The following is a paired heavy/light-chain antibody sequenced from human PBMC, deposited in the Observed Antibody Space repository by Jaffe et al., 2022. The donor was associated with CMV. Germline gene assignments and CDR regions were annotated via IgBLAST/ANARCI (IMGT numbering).Light chain of an antibody. J-gene: IGLJ3*02. V-gene: IGLV2-14*03. Sequence: QSALTQPASVSGSPGQSITISCTGTSSDVGGYNYVSWYQQHPGKAPKLMIYDVSNRPSGVSNRFSGSKSGNTASLTISGLQAEDEADYYCSSYTSSSLWVFGGGTKLTVL. CDR1: SSDVGGYNY. CDR3: SSYTSSSLWV. CDR2: DVS.
Heavy chain of an antibody. V-gene: IGHV3-15*01. J-gene: IGHJ6*02. CDR3: TTAGVPAAMSGKSITIFGDNRYYYGMDV. CDR1: GFTFSNAW. CDR2: IKSKTDGGTT. Sequence: EVQLVESGGGLVKPGGSLRLSCAASGFTFSNAWMSWVRQAPGKGLEWVGRIKSKTDGGTTDYAAPVKGRFTISRDDSKNTLYLQMNSLKTEDTAVYYCTTAGVPAAMSGKSITIFGDNRYYYGMDVWGQGTTVTVSS. D-gene: IGHD3-3*01.